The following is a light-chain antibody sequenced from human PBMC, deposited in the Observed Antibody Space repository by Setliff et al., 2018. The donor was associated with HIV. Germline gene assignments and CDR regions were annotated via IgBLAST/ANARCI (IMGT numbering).Light chain of an antibody. CDR2: NND. V-gene: IGLV1-47*02. CDR1: VSNIGRNS. J-gene: IGLJ2*01. Sequence: QSVLTQPPSTSGTPGQKVTISCSGSVSNIGRNSVFWYQQLPGPAPKLLMYNNDQRPSGVPDRFSGSKSGTSASLAIADLRSGDEADYYCATSDDSLSAVVFGGGTKVTVL. CDR3: ATSDDSLSAVV.